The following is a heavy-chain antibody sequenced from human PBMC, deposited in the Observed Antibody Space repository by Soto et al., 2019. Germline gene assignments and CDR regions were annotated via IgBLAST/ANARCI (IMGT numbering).Heavy chain of an antibody. CDR3: AICYCSVGSCYSCWHFDL. CDR2: ISAYNGNT. CDR1: GYTFTNYG. D-gene: IGHD2-15*01. J-gene: IGHJ2*01. Sequence: QVQLVQSGSEVKKPGASVKVSCKASGYTFTNYGMSWVRQAPGQGLEWMGWISAYNGNTNHAQNFQGRVTMTTDTSTNTAYMELRSLRSDDTAVYYCAICYCSVGSCYSCWHFDLWGRGALVTVSS. V-gene: IGHV1-18*01.